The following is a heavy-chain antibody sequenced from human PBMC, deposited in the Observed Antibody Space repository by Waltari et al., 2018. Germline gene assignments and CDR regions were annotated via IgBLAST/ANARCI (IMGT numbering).Heavy chain of an antibody. V-gene: IGHV3-21*01. CDR3: ARDQGVAAAGTG. CDR1: GFTFSSYS. J-gene: IGHJ4*02. CDR2: ISSSSSYI. Sequence: EVQLVESGGGLVKPGGSLRLSCAASGFTFSSYSMNWVRQAPGKGLEWVSSISSSSSYIYYADSVKGRFTISRDNAKNSLYLQMNSLRAEDTAVYYCARDQGVAAAGTGWGQGTLVIVSS. D-gene: IGHD6-13*01.